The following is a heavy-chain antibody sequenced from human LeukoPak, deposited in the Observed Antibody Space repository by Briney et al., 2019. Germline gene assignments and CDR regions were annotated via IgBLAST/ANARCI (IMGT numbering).Heavy chain of an antibody. CDR2: ISGSGGSA. J-gene: IGHJ4*02. CDR1: GFTFSSYA. CDR3: AKDRRSDTHYFDY. V-gene: IGHV3-23*01. D-gene: IGHD5-18*01. Sequence: GGSLRLSCAASGFTFSSYAMSWVRQAPGKGLEWVSAISGSGGSAYYADSVKGRFTISRDNSKNTLYLQMNSLRAEDTAVYYCAKDRRSDTHYFDYWGQGTLVTVSS.